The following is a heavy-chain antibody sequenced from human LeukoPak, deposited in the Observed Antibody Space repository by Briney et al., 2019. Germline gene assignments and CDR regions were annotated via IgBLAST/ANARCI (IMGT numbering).Heavy chain of an antibody. D-gene: IGHD6-19*01. CDR3: AREASVAGHDAFDI. CDR1: GFTFSSYA. CDR2: ISYDGSNK. J-gene: IGHJ3*02. Sequence: GGSLRLSCAASGFTFSSYAMHWVRQAPGKGLEWVAVISYDGSNKYYADSVKGRFTISRDNSKNTLYLQMNSLRAEDTAVYYCAREASVAGHDAFDIWGQGTMVTVSS. V-gene: IGHV3-30-3*01.